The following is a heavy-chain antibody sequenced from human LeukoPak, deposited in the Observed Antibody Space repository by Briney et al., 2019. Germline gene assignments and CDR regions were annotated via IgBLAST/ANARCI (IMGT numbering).Heavy chain of an antibody. CDR1: GYTFTSYY. D-gene: IGHD2-2*02. CDR2: INPSGGST. J-gene: IGHJ5*02. CDR3: AREGHCSSTSCYRWFDP. Sequence: ASVKVSCKASGYTFTSYYMHWVRQAPGQGLEWMGIINPSGGSTSYAQKFQGRVTMTRDTSTSTVYMELSSLRSEDTAMYYCAREGHCSSTSCYRWFDPWGQGTLVTVSS. V-gene: IGHV1-46*01.